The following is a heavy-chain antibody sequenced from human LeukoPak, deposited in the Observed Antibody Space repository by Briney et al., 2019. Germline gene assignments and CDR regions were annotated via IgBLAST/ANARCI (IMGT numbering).Heavy chain of an antibody. J-gene: IGHJ4*02. Sequence: PGGSLRLSCAASGFTFDYYAMHWVRQAPGKGLEWVSGISWNSGSIGYADSVKGRFTTSRDNAKNSLYLQMNSLRAEDMALYYCATATVTTYWAFDYWGQGTLVTVSS. CDR3: ATATVTTYWAFDY. CDR1: GFTFDYYA. CDR2: ISWNSGSI. D-gene: IGHD4-17*01. V-gene: IGHV3-9*03.